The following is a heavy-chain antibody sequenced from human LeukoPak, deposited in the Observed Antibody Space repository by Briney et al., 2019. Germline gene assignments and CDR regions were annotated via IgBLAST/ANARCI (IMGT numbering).Heavy chain of an antibody. Sequence: PGESLRLSCAASGFSFTTYWMRWVPQAPGKGLEGWANINQDGNEKYYVDSVKGRFTISRDNAKNSLYLKMNSLIHEDTAFYYCAKDLLIRGLITPFDYWGQGTLVTVSS. V-gene: IGHV3-7*03. CDR1: GFSFTTYW. CDR3: AKDLLIRGLITPFDY. CDR2: INQDGNEK. J-gene: IGHJ4*02. D-gene: IGHD3-10*01.